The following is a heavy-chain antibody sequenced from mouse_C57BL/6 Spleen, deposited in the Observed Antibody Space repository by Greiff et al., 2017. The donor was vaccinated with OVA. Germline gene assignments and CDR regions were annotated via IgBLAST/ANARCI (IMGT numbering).Heavy chain of an antibody. CDR2: INYDGSST. Sequence: EVQRVESEGGLVQPGSSMKLSCTASGFTFSDYYMAWVRQVPEKGLEWVANINYDGSSTYYLDSLKSRFIISRDNAKNILYLQMSSLKSEDTATYYCARDLGFYWYFDVWGTGTTVTVSS. D-gene: IGHD4-1*01. J-gene: IGHJ1*03. CDR1: GFTFSDYY. CDR3: ARDLGFYWYFDV. V-gene: IGHV5-16*01.